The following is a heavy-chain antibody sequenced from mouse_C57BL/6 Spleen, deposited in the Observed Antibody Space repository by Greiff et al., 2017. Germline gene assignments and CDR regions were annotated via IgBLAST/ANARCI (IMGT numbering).Heavy chain of an antibody. CDR1: GYSITSDY. D-gene: IGHD1-1*01. J-gene: IGHJ4*01. CDR3: AHYGSSYGEDAMDY. Sequence: EVKLMESGPGLAKPSQTLSLTCSVTGYSITSDYWNWIRKFPGNKLEYMGYISYSGITYYNPSLNSRISITRDTSKNQYYLQLNSVTTEDTATYYCAHYGSSYGEDAMDYWGQGTSVTVSS. CDR2: ISYSGIT. V-gene: IGHV3-8*01.